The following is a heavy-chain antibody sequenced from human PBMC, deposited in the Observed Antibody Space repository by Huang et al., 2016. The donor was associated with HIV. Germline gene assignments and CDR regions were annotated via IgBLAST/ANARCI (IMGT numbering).Heavy chain of an antibody. J-gene: IGHJ5*02. Sequence: QVQLQESGPGLVKPSETLSLTCTVSGGSISSYYWSWIRQPPGKGLEWIGYMYYSGSTNYNPSLKRRGTISVDTSKNQVTLKLGSVTAADTAVYYCARNHSIHWGFNWFEPWGQGTLVTVSS. CDR1: GGSISSYY. D-gene: IGHD7-27*01. CDR3: ARNHSIHWGFNWFEP. CDR2: MYYSGST. V-gene: IGHV4-59*01.